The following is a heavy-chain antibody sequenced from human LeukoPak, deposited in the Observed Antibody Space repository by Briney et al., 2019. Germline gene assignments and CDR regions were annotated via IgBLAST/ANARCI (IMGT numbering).Heavy chain of an antibody. V-gene: IGHV4-34*01. Sequence: SETLSLTCAVYGGSFRGYYWSWIREPPGKGLEWIGEINHSGSTNYNPSLKSRVTISVDTSKNQFSLKLSSVPAADTAVYYCARRRVVVVAATVPSLKRYWYFDLWGRGTLVTVSS. CDR3: ARRRVVVVAATVPSLKRYWYFDL. J-gene: IGHJ2*01. D-gene: IGHD2-15*01. CDR1: GGSFRGYY. CDR2: INHSGST.